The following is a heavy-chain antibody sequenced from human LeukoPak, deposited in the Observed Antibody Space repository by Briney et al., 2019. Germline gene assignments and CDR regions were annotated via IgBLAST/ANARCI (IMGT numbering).Heavy chain of an antibody. J-gene: IGHJ4*02. V-gene: IGHV4-39*07. Sequence: SETLSLTCTVSGGSISSSSYYWGWIRQPPGKGLEWIGSIYYSGSTYYNPSLKSRVTISVDTSKNQFSLKLSSVTAADTAVYYCARGGGSYQYYFDYWGQGTLVTVSS. CDR3: ARGGGSYQYYFDY. CDR1: GGSISSSSYY. CDR2: IYYSGST. D-gene: IGHD1-26*01.